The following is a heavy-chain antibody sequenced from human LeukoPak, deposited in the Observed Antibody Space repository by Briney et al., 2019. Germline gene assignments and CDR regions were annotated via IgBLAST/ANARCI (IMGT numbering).Heavy chain of an antibody. Sequence: GGSLRLSCAASGFTFSSYSMNWVRQAPGKGLEWVSYINSSSSTIYYADTVKGRFTISRDNAKNPLYLQMNSLRAEDTAVYYCAVSLMVYSNYYFDYWGQGTLVTVSS. CDR2: INSSSSTI. CDR3: AVSLMVYSNYYFDY. J-gene: IGHJ4*02. CDR1: GFTFSSYS. D-gene: IGHD4-11*01. V-gene: IGHV3-48*01.